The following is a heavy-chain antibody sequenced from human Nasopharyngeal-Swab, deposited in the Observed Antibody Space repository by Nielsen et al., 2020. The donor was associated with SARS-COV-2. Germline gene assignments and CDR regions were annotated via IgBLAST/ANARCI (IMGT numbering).Heavy chain of an antibody. J-gene: IGHJ3*02. CDR3: AKDGVRYLAGGFAFDI. V-gene: IGHV1-8*01. CDR2: MNPNRGKT. Sequence: WVRQAPGQGLEWIGWMNPNRGKTGSAAKFQDRVTTTRDTSTDTAFLEVTNLISEDTAVYYCAKDGVRYLAGGFAFDIWGQGTMVTVSS. D-gene: IGHD3-9*01.